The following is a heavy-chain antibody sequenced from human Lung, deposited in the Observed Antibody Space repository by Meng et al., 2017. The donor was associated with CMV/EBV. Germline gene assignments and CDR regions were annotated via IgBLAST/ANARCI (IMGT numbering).Heavy chain of an antibody. D-gene: IGHD1-26*01. CDR2: IDIDGRDI. J-gene: IGHJ4*02. CDR1: GFTLTRYW. Sequence: VQLVESGGGLVQPGGSLRVSXAVSGFTLTRYWMHWVREVPGKGLEWVSRIDIDGRDITYADSVRGRFSISRDDAKNTLYLQMNSLRIEDTAVYYCARGVAETLGWEMGYWGQGTLVTVSS. V-gene: IGHV3-74*03. CDR3: ARGVAETLGWEMGY.